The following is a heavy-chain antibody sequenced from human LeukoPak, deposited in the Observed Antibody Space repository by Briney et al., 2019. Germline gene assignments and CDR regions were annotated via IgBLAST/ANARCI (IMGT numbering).Heavy chain of an antibody. J-gene: IGHJ4*02. D-gene: IGHD6-19*01. CDR2: IRSKGYGGTT. Sequence: GGSLRLSCTGSGSTFGDYGMSWFRQAPGKGLEWVGFIRSKGYGGTTEYAASVKGRFTISRDDSKSIAYLQMNSLKTEDTAVYYCARSIGWYPWGDYWGQGTLVTVSS. CDR1: GSTFGDYG. V-gene: IGHV3-49*03. CDR3: ARSIGWYPWGDY.